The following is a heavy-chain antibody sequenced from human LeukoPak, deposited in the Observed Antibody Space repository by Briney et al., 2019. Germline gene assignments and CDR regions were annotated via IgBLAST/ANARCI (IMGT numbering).Heavy chain of an antibody. CDR1: GGSFSGYY. Sequence: SETLSLTCVVYGGSFSGYYGTWIRQPPGKVLEWIGEINERGTTTYNPSLKSRVTISTDKSKNRLSLKVSSVTAADTAVYYCARFKWNYKPYWGQGTLVTVSS. J-gene: IGHJ4*02. V-gene: IGHV4-34*01. D-gene: IGHD1-7*01. CDR2: INERGTT. CDR3: ARFKWNYKPY.